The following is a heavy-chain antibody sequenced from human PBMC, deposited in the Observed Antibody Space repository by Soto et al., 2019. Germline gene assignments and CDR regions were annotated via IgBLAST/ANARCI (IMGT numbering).Heavy chain of an antibody. V-gene: IGHV4-39*01. CDR1: DGSMNSDSSY. Sequence: WETLSLTCRISDGSMNSDSSYWGWIRQPPGKGLEWIGVINHSGSTYHNSSLKGRVTMSVDVSRNQFSLKLTSMTAADTAVYYCARLGGYVSVGYYYLWDSWGQGTLVTVSS. CDR2: INHSGST. CDR3: ARLGGYVSVGYYYLWDS. D-gene: IGHD3-22*01. J-gene: IGHJ4*02.